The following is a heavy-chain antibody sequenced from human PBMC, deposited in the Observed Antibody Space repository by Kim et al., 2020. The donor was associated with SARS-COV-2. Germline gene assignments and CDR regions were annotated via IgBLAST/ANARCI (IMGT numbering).Heavy chain of an antibody. V-gene: IGHV1-69*01. D-gene: IGHD3-22*01. CDR3: ARGGRSGYYLYYFDY. Sequence: QNVQGRVTITADESTSTAYMELSSLRSEDTAVYYWARGGRSGYYLYYFDYWGQGTLVTVSS. J-gene: IGHJ4*02.